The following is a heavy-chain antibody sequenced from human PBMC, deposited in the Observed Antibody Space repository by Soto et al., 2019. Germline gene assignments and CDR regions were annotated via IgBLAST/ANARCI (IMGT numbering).Heavy chain of an antibody. J-gene: IGHJ4*02. D-gene: IGHD6-6*01. CDR1: GYTFTSYG. CDR3: VSVLYSSSRDYFDY. Sequence: ASVKVSCKASGYTFTSYGISWVRQAPGQGLEWMGWISAYNGNTNYAQKLQGRVTMTTDTSTSTAYMELRSLRSDDTAVYYCVSVLYSSSRDYFDYWGQGTLVTV. V-gene: IGHV1-18*01. CDR2: ISAYNGNT.